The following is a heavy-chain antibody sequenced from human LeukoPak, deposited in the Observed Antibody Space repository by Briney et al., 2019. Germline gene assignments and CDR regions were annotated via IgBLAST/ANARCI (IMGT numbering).Heavy chain of an antibody. CDR1: GFTFPNSA. D-gene: IGHD3-10*01. CDR2: IVVGSGNT. CDR3: ARDSGERGSGSYLIAY. V-gene: IGHV1-58*02. J-gene: IGHJ4*02. Sequence: ASVKVSCKASGFTFPNSAIQWVRQARGQRLEWIGWIVVGSGNTSYAQKFQERVTIFRDMSTRKAYMELSSLRSDDTAVYYCARDSGERGSGSYLIAYWGQGTLVTVSS.